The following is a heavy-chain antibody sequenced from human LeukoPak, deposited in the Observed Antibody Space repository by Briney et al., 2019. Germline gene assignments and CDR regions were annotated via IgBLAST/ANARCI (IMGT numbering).Heavy chain of an antibody. D-gene: IGHD3-22*01. CDR2: ISWNSGSI. CDR3: AKVTPYYYDSSGLGYFDL. V-gene: IGHV3-9*01. CDR1: GFTFDDYA. Sequence: GRSLRLSCAASGFTFDDYAMHWVRQAPGKGLEWVSGISWNSGSIGYADSVKGRFTISRDNAKNSLYLQMNSLRAEDTALYYCAKVTPYYYDSSGLGYFDLWGRGTLVTVSS. J-gene: IGHJ2*01.